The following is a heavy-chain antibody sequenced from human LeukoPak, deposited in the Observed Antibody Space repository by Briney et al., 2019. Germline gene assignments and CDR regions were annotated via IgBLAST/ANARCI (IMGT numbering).Heavy chain of an antibody. CDR3: AKRPYCSGTVCYHIDY. V-gene: IGHV3-23*01. CDR2: ISGSGGSA. Sequence: AGGSLGLSCAASGFTFSSYAMSWVRQAPGKGMEWVSTISGSGGSAYYADSVKGRFTISRDNSKNTVYLQLNSLRAEDTALYYCAKRPYCSGTVCYHIDYWGQGTLVTVSS. D-gene: IGHD2-15*01. CDR1: GFTFSSYA. J-gene: IGHJ4*02.